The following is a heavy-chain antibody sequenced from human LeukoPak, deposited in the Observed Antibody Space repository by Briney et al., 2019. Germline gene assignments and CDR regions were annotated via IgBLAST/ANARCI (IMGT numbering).Heavy chain of an antibody. CDR3: ARATIVGATTVFDY. Sequence: GGSLRLSCAASGFTFSSYEMNWVRQAPGKGLEWVSYISSSGSTKYYADSVKGRFTISRDNAKNSLYLQTNSLRAEDTAVYYCARATIVGATTVFDYWGQGTLVTVSS. D-gene: IGHD1-26*01. J-gene: IGHJ4*02. CDR2: ISSSGSTK. CDR1: GFTFSSYE. V-gene: IGHV3-48*03.